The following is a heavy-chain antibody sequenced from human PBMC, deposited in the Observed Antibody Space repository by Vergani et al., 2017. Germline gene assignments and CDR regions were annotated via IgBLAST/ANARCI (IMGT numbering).Heavy chain of an antibody. CDR1: GFTFSSYG. CDR2: IWYDGSNK. Sequence: QVQLVESGGGVVQPGRSLRLSCAASGFTFSSYGMHWVRQAPGKGLEWVAVIWYDGSNKYYADSVKGRFTISRDNSKNTLYLQMNSLRAEDTAVYYCARDACPPLYWIGSSTSCYVGGGFLDPWGQGTLVTVSS. D-gene: IGHD2-2*01. CDR3: ARDACPPLYWIGSSTSCYVGGGFLDP. J-gene: IGHJ5*02. V-gene: IGHV3-33*01.